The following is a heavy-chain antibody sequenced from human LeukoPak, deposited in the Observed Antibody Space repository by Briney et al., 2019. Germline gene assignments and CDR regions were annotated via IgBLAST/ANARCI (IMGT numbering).Heavy chain of an antibody. CDR2: INSGSGGRS. CDR1: GFXFSRYA. CDR3: AKKGESLDYYAMDV. Sequence: GGSLRLSCTASGFXFSRYAMSWVRQPPGKGLEWVSSINSGSGGRSYYAVSVEGRFTISRDNSKNTLYLQMNSLRGEDTALYYCAKKGESLDYYAMDVWGQGTTVTVSS. V-gene: IGHV3-23*01. D-gene: IGHD3-10*01. J-gene: IGHJ6*02.